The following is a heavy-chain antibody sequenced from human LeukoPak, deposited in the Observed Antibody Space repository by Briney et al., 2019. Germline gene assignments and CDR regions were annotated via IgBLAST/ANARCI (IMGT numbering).Heavy chain of an antibody. J-gene: IGHJ4*02. CDR3: AKEHSSSYFDY. D-gene: IGHD6-13*01. V-gene: IGHV3-9*01. Sequence: SGRSLRLSCAASGFTFDDYAMHWVRQAPGKGLEWVSGISWSSGSIGYADSVKGRFTISRDNAKNSLYLQMNSLRAEDTALYYCAKEHSSSYFDYWGQGTLVTVSS. CDR2: ISWSSGSI. CDR1: GFTFDDYA.